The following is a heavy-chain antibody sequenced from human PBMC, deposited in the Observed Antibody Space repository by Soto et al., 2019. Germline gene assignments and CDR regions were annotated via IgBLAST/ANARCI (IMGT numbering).Heavy chain of an antibody. CDR3: ATIGITPPPP. Sequence: PGGSLRLSCAASGFTFSSYAMSWVRQAPGTGLEWVGRIKSGSYAGTADYAAPVKGRFTISRDDSKNMLYLQMNNLKIENTAVYYRATIGITPPPPGGPGTLVTLSS. J-gene: IGHJ5*02. D-gene: IGHD1-7*01. CDR2: IKSGSYAGTA. V-gene: IGHV3-15*01. CDR1: GFTFSSYA.